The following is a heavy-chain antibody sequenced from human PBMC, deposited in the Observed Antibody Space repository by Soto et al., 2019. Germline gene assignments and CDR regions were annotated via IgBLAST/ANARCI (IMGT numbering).Heavy chain of an antibody. CDR1: GGSISSYY. Sequence: SETLSLTCTVCGGSISSYYWSWIRQPPGKGLEWIGEINHSGSTNYNPSLKSRVTISVDTSKNQFSLKLSSVTAADTAVYYCARGHLGYYYYYMDVWGKGTTVTVSS. CDR3: ARGHLGYYYYYMDV. CDR2: INHSGST. D-gene: IGHD3-16*01. V-gene: IGHV4-34*01. J-gene: IGHJ6*03.